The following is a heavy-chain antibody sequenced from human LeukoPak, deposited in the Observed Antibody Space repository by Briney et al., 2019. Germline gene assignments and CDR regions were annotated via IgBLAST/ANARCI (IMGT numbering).Heavy chain of an antibody. CDR1: GGSINNYY. CDR3: ARWGGISPIDY. V-gene: IGHV4-59*01. D-gene: IGHD1-26*01. CDR2: IYYSGST. J-gene: IGHJ4*02. Sequence: SETLSLTCTVSGGSINNYYWSWIRQPPGKGLEWIGYIYYSGSTSYNPSLNSRVTISVDTSKKQFSLELTSVTAADAAVYYCARWGGISPIDYWGQGFLVTVSS.